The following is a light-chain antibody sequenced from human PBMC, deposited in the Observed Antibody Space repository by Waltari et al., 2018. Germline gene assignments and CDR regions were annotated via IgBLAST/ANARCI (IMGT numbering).Light chain of an antibody. CDR2: DVP. Sequence: QSALTQPRSVSGSPGQSVTPSCTGTSRDIGGSNDVSWYQQHPGKVPKLIIFDVPKRPSGVPDRFSGSKAGNTASLTISGLQAGDEAVYFCCSYAGKYTSVFGAGTKVTVL. J-gene: IGLJ2*01. CDR3: CSYAGKYTSV. CDR1: SRDIGGSND. V-gene: IGLV2-11*01.